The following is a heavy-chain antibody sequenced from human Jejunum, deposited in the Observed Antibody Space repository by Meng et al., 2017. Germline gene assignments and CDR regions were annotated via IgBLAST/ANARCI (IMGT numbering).Heavy chain of an antibody. V-gene: IGHV4-34*01. CDR3: ARGNEYSNYGADF. CDR1: GGSISDYY. CDR2: INDSGST. J-gene: IGHJ4*02. D-gene: IGHD4-11*01. Sequence: QVKLQQWGAGLFKPSETLPLTCAVYGGSISDYYWTWIRQPPGKGLAWIGEINDSGSTNYNPSLKSRVTISVDTSKSQFYLRVSSVTAADTAVYYCARGNEYSNYGADFWGQGTLVTVSS.